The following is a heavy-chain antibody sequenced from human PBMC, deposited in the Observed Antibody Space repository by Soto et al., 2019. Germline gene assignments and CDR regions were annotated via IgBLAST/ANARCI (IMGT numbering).Heavy chain of an antibody. D-gene: IGHD3-22*01. CDR2: IYYTGST. CDR3: ARAFYDSSGYYGALGL. Sequence: SETLSLTCTVSGAFIISGDYYWSWIRQPPGKGLEWIGYIYYTGSTYYNPSLKSRLSISVDASKNQLSLELTSVTVADTAAYYCARAFYDSSGYYGALGLWGQGTLVTGSS. J-gene: IGHJ4*02. V-gene: IGHV4-30-4*01. CDR1: GAFIISGDYY.